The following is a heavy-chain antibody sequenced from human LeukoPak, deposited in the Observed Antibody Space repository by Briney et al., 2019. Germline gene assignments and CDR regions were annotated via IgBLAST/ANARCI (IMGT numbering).Heavy chain of an antibody. Sequence: PSETLSLTCAVYGESFSGFYWSWIRQPPGKGLEWIGEINHSGSTNYNPSLKSRVTVSVDTSKKQFSLKLSSVTAADTAVYYCASPGAPFDYWGQGTLVTVSS. D-gene: IGHD3-10*01. CDR1: GESFSGFY. CDR3: ASPGAPFDY. J-gene: IGHJ4*02. CDR2: INHSGST. V-gene: IGHV4-34*01.